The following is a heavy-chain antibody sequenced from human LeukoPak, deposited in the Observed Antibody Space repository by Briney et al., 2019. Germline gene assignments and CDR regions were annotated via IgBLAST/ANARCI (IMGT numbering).Heavy chain of an antibody. Sequence: GGSLRLSCAASGFIFNKYWMTWVRQAPGEAPVWVANIKQNGGEIHYLDSVKGRFTISRDDAKYSLYLQMNSLRVEDTARYFCARDLPFDLWGQGTLVTVSS. CDR2: IKQNGGEI. J-gene: IGHJ4*02. V-gene: IGHV3-7*03. CDR1: GFIFNKYW. CDR3: ARDLPFDL.